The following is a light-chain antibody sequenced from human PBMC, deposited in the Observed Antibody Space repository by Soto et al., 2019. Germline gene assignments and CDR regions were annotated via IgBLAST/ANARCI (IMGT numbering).Light chain of an antibody. CDR1: QSVSNY. CDR2: WAS. J-gene: IGKJ3*01. Sequence: DIVMTQSPDSLAVSLGERATINCKSSQSVSNYLTWYQQKPGQPPKLLIYWASAREFGVPDRFSGSGSGTDFTLTISSLQADDVAVYYCQQFYRSPFAFGPGTKVDLK. V-gene: IGKV4-1*01. CDR3: QQFYRSPFA.